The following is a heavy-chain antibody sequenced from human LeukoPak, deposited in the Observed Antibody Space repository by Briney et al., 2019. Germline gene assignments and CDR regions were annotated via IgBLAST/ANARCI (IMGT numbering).Heavy chain of an antibody. CDR3: ANTDYYSNYGY. D-gene: IGHD4-11*01. CDR2: IWYDGSNK. J-gene: IGHJ4*02. Sequence: GGSLRLSCATSGFTFSSYGMHWVRQAPGKGLEWVAVIWYDGSNKYYADSVKGRFTISRDNSKNTLYLQMNSLRAEDTAVYYCANTDYYSNYGYWGQGTLVTVSS. V-gene: IGHV3-33*06. CDR1: GFTFSSYG.